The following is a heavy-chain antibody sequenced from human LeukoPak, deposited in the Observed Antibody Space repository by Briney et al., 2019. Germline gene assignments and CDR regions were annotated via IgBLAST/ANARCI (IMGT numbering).Heavy chain of an antibody. CDR2: ISYSGST. CDR1: GGSISSYY. V-gene: IGHV4-59*08. CDR3: ARRRERRRTDRFDYFDY. J-gene: IGHJ4*02. Sequence: SETLSLTCTVSGGSISSYYWSWIRQPPGKGLEWIGYISYSGSTNYNPSLKSRITISLDTSKNQFSLKLSSVTAADTAVYYCARRRERRRTDRFDYFDYWGQGALVAVSS. D-gene: IGHD1-26*01.